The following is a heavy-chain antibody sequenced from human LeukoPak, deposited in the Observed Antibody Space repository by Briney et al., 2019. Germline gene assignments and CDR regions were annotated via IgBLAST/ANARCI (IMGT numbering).Heavy chain of an antibody. CDR3: ARGDCSSTICYSPMDV. CDR2: IYRSGST. J-gene: IGHJ6*03. D-gene: IGHD2-2*01. CDR1: GYSISSGYY. V-gene: IGHV4-38-2*01. Sequence: SETLSLTCAVSGYSISSGYYWGWIRQLPGKGLEWIGSIYRSGSTNYNPSLKSRVTISVDTSKNQFSLKVNSVTAADTALYYCARGDCSSTICYSPMDVWGKGTTVTVSS.